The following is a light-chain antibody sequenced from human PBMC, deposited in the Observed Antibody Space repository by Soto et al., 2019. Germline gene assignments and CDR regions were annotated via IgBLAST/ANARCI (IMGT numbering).Light chain of an antibody. CDR2: DVS. CDR3: CSYAGSSWV. V-gene: IGLV2-11*01. CDR1: SSDVGGYNY. Sequence: QSALTQPRSVSGSPGQSGTISCTGTSSDVGGYNYVSWYQQHPGKAPKLMIYDVSKRPSGVPDRFSGSKSGNTASLTISGLQAKDEADYYCCSYAGSSWVFGGGTKVTVL. J-gene: IGLJ3*02.